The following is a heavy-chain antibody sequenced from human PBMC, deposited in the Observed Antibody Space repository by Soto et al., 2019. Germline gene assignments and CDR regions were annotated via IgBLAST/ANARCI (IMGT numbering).Heavy chain of an antibody. J-gene: IGHJ4*02. D-gene: IGHD3-10*01. CDR3: ASLGAYGSGSYFDY. V-gene: IGHV4-59*01. CDR2: IYYSGST. CDR1: GGSISSYY. Sequence: SETLSLTCTVSGGSISSYYWSWIRQPPGKGLEWIGYIYYSGSTNYNPSLKSRVTISGDTSKNQFSLKLSSVTAADTAVYYCASLGAYGSGSYFDYWGQGTLVTVSS.